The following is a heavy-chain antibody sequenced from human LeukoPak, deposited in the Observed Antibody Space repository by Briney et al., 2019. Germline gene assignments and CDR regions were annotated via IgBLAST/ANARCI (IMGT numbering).Heavy chain of an antibody. D-gene: IGHD6-19*01. CDR3: ARAVAGRYAFDI. V-gene: IGHV3-21*04. J-gene: IGHJ3*02. Sequence: GGSLRLSCAASGFTFSSYSMNWVCQAPGKGLEWVSSISSSSSYIYYADSVKGRFTISRDNSKNTLYLQMNSLRAEDTAVYFCARAVAGRYAFDIWGQGTMVTVSS. CDR1: GFTFSSYS. CDR2: ISSSSSYI.